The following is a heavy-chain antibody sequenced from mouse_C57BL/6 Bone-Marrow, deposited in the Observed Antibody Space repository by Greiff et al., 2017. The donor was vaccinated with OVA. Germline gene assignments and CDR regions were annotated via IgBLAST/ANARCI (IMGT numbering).Heavy chain of an antibody. V-gene: IGHV6-6*01. Sequence: EVQLEESGGGLVQPGGSMKLSCAASGFTFSDAWMDWVRQSPEKGLEWVAEIRHKANNPATYYAESAKGRFTISRDDSKSSVYLQMNSLRAEDAGIYYCTVGYYVIAYWGQGTLVTVSA. CDR1: GFTFSDAW. CDR3: TVGYYVIAY. CDR2: IRHKANNPAT. J-gene: IGHJ3*01. D-gene: IGHD2-3*01.